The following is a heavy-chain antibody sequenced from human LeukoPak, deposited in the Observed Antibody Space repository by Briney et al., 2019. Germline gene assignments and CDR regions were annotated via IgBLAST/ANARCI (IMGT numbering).Heavy chain of an antibody. D-gene: IGHD1-14*01. J-gene: IGHJ4*02. V-gene: IGHV3-74*01. CDR2: INPGGSSI. CDR1: GFTFSSYW. Sequence: PGGSLRLSCAASGFTFSSYWMHWVRQVPGKGLVWVARINPGGSSITYADSVKGRFTISRDNAKNTLYLQMDRLRAEDTGVYYCARSNQADDYWGQGTLVTVSS. CDR3: ARSNQADDY.